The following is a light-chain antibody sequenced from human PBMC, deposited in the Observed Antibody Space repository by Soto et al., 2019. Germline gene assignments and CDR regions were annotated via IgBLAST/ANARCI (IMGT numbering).Light chain of an antibody. Sequence: EIVMTQSPATLSVSPGERVTLSCRASQNIGSNLAWYQQKFGPAPSLLIYGASTRVTGIPARISGSGSGTEFTLTITSLQSEDFGVYHCQQYHNWWTFGQGTKVDIK. CDR1: QNIGSN. J-gene: IGKJ1*01. V-gene: IGKV3-15*01. CDR3: QQYHNWWT. CDR2: GAS.